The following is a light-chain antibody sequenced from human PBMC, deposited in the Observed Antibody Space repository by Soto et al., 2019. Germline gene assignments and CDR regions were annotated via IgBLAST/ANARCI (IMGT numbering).Light chain of an antibody. CDR3: QQYDNWPTT. V-gene: IGKV3-15*01. CDR2: GAS. J-gene: IGKJ1*01. CDR1: QSASSN. Sequence: EIVMTQSPATLSVSPGERATLSCGASQSASSNLAWYQQKPGQAPRLLIYGASTRATGIPARFSGSGSGTXXXXXXXXXXXXXFAVYYCQQYDNWPTTFGQXTKVEMK.